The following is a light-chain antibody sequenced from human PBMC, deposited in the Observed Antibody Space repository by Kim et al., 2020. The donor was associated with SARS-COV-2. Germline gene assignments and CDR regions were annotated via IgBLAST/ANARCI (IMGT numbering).Light chain of an antibody. CDR2: DVT. V-gene: IGLV2-14*03. J-gene: IGLJ2*01. Sequence: GQSITISCTGTSGDIGGYNYVSWYQQHPDKAPKLLIFDVTERPAGISNRFSGSKSGNTASLTISGLQAEDEAHYYCISYTYTNTLLIGGGTQLTVL. CDR1: SGDIGGYNY. CDR3: ISYTYTNTLL.